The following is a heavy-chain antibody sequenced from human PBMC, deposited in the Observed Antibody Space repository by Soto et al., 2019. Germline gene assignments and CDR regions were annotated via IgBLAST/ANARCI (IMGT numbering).Heavy chain of an antibody. Sequence: PSETLSLTCTASGGSISSGDYYWSWIRQPPGKGLEWIGEINYSGSTYYNPSLKSRVTISVDASKNQFSLKLSSVTAADTAVYYCAGSSYYDILTGYSAANWFDPWGQGTLVTVSS. J-gene: IGHJ5*02. CDR2: INYSGST. CDR1: GGSISSGDYY. V-gene: IGHV4-30-4*01. D-gene: IGHD3-9*01. CDR3: AGSSYYDILTGYSAANWFDP.